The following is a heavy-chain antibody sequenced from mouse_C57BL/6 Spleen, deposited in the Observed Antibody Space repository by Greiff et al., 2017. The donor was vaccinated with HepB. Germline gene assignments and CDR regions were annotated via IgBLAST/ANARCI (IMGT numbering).Heavy chain of an antibody. CDR3: ARYPLYGYDPDY. V-gene: IGHV1-55*01. J-gene: IGHJ2*01. CDR1: GYTFTSYW. D-gene: IGHD2-2*01. Sequence: VQLQQSGAELVKPGASVKMSCKASGYTFTSYWITWVKQRPGQGLEWIGDIYPGSGSTNYNEKFKSKATLTVDTSSSTAYMQLSSLTSEDSAVYYCARYPLYGYDPDYWGQGTTLTVSS. CDR2: IYPGSGST.